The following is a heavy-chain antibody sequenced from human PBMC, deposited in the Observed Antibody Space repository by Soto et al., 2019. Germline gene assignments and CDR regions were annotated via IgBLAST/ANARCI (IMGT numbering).Heavy chain of an antibody. Sequence: PGGSLRLSCAASGFTFSSYAMHWVRQAPGKGLEYVSAISSNGGSTYYANSVKGRFAISRDNSKNTLYLQMGSLRAEDMAVYYCARGPVSSSWYADHYGMDVWGQGTTVTVSS. D-gene: IGHD6-13*01. J-gene: IGHJ6*02. CDR1: GFTFSSYA. CDR3: ARGPVSSSWYADHYGMDV. V-gene: IGHV3-64*01. CDR2: ISSNGGST.